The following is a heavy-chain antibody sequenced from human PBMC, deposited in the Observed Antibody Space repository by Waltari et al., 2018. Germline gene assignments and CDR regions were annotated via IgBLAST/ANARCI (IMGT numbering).Heavy chain of an antibody. CDR2: IRESRSFI. V-gene: IGHV3-21*01. CDR3: AIVRGAGLSIAQIDV. CDR1: GFTFSDYR. Sequence: VLLVESGGGLVKTGGSIRLSCAASGFTFSDYRMAWVRQAPGKGREGGSTIRESRSFIHYANALKSQLTGSRESTKNALLLQMTPPRSEDTAVNYCAIVRGAGLSIAQIDVWGQGPLGTVTA. D-gene: IGHD3-3*02. J-gene: IGHJ4*02.